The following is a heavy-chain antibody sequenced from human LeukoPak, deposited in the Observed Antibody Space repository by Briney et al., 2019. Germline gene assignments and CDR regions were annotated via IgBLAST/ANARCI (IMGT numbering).Heavy chain of an antibody. Sequence: SVKVSCKASGGTFTSHAISWVRQAPGQGLEWMGRIIPTLGVATYAQKLQGRVTITADRSTSTAYMELRSLRSEDTAVYYCARDMDVGFGELVDYWGQGTLVTVSS. D-gene: IGHD3-10*01. J-gene: IGHJ4*02. CDR1: GGTFTSHA. V-gene: IGHV1-69*04. CDR2: IIPTLGVA. CDR3: ARDMDVGFGELVDY.